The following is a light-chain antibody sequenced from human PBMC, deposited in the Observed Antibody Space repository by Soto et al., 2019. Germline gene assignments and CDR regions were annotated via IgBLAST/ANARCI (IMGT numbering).Light chain of an antibody. Sequence: DILMTQSPSTLSASVGDRVTITCRASKSISSWLAWYQQKPGKAPKLLIYDASTLESGVPSRFSGSGSGTEFTLTISSLQPDDFATYYCQQYNSYSRTFGQGTKVEIK. CDR3: QQYNSYSRT. J-gene: IGKJ1*01. V-gene: IGKV1-5*01. CDR2: DAS. CDR1: KSISSW.